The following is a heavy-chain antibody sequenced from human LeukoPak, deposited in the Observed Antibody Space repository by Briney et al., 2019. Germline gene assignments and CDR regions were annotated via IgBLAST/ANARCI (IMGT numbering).Heavy chain of an antibody. V-gene: IGHV3-23*01. CDR1: GFTFSSYG. CDR2: ICGSGGST. J-gene: IGHJ3*02. D-gene: IGHD3-10*01. CDR3: AKYGLAGSGRYHDASDI. Sequence: GGSLRLSCAASGFTFSSYGMTWVRPAAGKGLEWVSAICGSGGSTYYADSVKGRSTISRDNSKNTLYLQMNSLRAEDTAVYYCAKYGLAGSGRYHDASDIWGQGTMVTVSS.